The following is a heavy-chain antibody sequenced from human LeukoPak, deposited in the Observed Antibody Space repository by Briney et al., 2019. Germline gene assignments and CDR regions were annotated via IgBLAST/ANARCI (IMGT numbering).Heavy chain of an antibody. J-gene: IGHJ6*03. CDR2: IRYDGSNK. CDR3: AKDTVVSAAGYMDV. CDR1: GFIFSSYG. Sequence: GGSLRLSCAASGFIFSSYGMHWVRQAPGKGLEWVAFIRYDGSNKYYADSVKGRFTISRDNSKNTLYLQMNSLRAEDTAVYYCAKDTVVSAAGYMDVWGKGTTVTVSS. V-gene: IGHV3-30*02. D-gene: IGHD2-2*01.